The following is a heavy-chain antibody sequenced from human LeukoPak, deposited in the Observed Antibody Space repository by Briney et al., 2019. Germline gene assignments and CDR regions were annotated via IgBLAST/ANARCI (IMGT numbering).Heavy chain of an antibody. CDR3: ASRSMVRGVREDY. V-gene: IGHV4-34*01. CDR2: INHSGST. J-gene: IGHJ4*02. Sequence: SETLSLTCAVYGGSFSGYYWSWIRQPPGKGLEWIGEINHSGSTNYNPSLKSRVTISVDTSKNQFSLKLSSVTAADTAVYHCASRSMVRGVREDYWGQGTLVTVSS. CDR1: GGSFSGYY. D-gene: IGHD3-10*01.